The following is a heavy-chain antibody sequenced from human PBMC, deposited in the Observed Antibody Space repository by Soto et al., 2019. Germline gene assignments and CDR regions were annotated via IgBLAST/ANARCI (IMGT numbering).Heavy chain of an antibody. J-gene: IGHJ6*02. CDR2: ISYDGSNK. CDR1: GFTFSSYG. CDR3: AKDNGWFGALPPDGMDV. D-gene: IGHD3-10*01. Sequence: QVQLVESGGGVVQPGRSLRLSCAASGFTFSSYGMHWVRQAPGKGLEWVAVISYDGSNKYYADSVKGRFTISRDNSKNTLYLQMNSLRAEDTAVYYCAKDNGWFGALPPDGMDVWGQGTTVTVSS. V-gene: IGHV3-30*18.